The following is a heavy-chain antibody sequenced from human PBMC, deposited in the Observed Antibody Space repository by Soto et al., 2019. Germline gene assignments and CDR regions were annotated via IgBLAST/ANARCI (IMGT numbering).Heavy chain of an antibody. CDR1: GGTFSSYA. CDR3: ARNGAYDSSGYPIWYFDL. Sequence: QVQLVQSGAEVKKPGSSVKVSCKASGGTFSSYAISWVRQAPGQGLEWMGGIIPIFGTANYAQKFQGRVTITADESTSTAYMELSSLRSEDTAVYYCARNGAYDSSGYPIWYFDLWGRGTLVTVSS. J-gene: IGHJ2*01. V-gene: IGHV1-69*12. CDR2: IIPIFGTA. D-gene: IGHD3-22*01.